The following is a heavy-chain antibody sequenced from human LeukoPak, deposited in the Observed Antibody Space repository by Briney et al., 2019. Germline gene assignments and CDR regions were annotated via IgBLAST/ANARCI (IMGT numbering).Heavy chain of an antibody. V-gene: IGHV3-30*04. CDR3: ARDEKRGLVRRMDY. CDR1: GFTFSSYA. Sequence: GRSLRLSCAASGFTFSSYAMHWVRQAPGKGLEWVAVISYDGSNKYYADSVKGRFTISRDNSKNTLYLQMNSLRAEDTAVYYCARDEKRGLVRRMDYWGQGTLVTVSS. J-gene: IGHJ4*02. CDR2: ISYDGSNK. D-gene: IGHD6-19*01.